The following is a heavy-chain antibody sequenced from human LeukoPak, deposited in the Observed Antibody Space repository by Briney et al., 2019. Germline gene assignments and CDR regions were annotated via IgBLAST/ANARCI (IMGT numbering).Heavy chain of an antibody. D-gene: IGHD3-16*01. CDR3: ERGGRGGPNFDY. CDR1: GGSISSYY. CDR2: IYYSGST. J-gene: IGHJ4*02. Sequence: SETLSLTCTVSGGSISSYYWSWIRQPPGKGLEWIGYIYYSGSTNYNPSLKSRVTISVDTSKNQFSLKLSSVTAADPAVYYCERGGRGGPNFDYWGQGTLVTVSS. V-gene: IGHV4-59*01.